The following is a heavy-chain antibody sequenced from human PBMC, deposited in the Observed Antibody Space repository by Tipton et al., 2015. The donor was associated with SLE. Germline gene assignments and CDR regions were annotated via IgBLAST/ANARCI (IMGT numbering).Heavy chain of an antibody. Sequence: SLRLSCAASEFTFSSYWMHWVRQGPGKGLVWVSSINNAGSYTNYADSVKGRFTISRDNAKNTLSLQMNSLRGEDTAVYYCAGELSYYGMDVWGQGTTVTVSS. J-gene: IGHJ6*02. D-gene: IGHD3-16*02. CDR2: INNAGSYT. CDR3: AGELSYYGMDV. V-gene: IGHV3-74*01. CDR1: EFTFSSYW.